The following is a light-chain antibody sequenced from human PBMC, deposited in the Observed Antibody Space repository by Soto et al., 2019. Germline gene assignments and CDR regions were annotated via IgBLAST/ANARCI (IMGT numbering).Light chain of an antibody. CDR2: GAS. CDR3: QQHSHWPPWT. V-gene: IGKV3-11*01. CDR1: ENVRTF. Sequence: EVVLTQSPATLSLSPGERATLSCRASENVRTFVDWYQQKPGQAPRLLIHGASNRATGIPERFSGSGSGTDFTLTISNLEPEDFAVYYCQQHSHWPPWTFGQGTRVEIQ. J-gene: IGKJ1*01.